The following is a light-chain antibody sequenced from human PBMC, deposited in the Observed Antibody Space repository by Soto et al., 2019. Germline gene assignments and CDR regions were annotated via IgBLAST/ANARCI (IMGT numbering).Light chain of an antibody. V-gene: IGLV2-14*01. CDR1: SSDVGGYNY. CDR3: SPYTGSNTPVV. Sequence: QSALTQPASVSGSPGQSITISCTGTSSDVGGYNYVSWYQQHPGKAPNLIIFDVSNRPSGVSNRFSGSKSGNSASLTISGLQAEDEADYYCSPYTGSNTPVVFGGGTKVTVL. J-gene: IGLJ2*01. CDR2: DVS.